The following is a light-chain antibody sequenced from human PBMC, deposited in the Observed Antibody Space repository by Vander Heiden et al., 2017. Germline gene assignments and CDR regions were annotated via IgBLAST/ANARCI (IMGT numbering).Light chain of an antibody. CDR1: KLGDKY. CDR3: QAWDSSTVV. CDR2: QGS. V-gene: IGLV3-1*01. Sequence: SYELTQPPSVSVSPGQTASLTCSGVKLGDKYSCWYQQKPGQSAVLVIYQGSKPPSGIPERFAGSNSGNTATLTISGTQAMDEDDYYCQAWDSSTVVFGGGTKLTVL. J-gene: IGLJ2*01.